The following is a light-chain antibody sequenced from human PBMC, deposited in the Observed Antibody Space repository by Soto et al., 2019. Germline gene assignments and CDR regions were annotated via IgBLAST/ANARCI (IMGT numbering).Light chain of an antibody. V-gene: IGKV3-20*01. CDR3: QHYGTSWT. J-gene: IGKJ1*01. CDR2: GAS. CDR1: QSISSSY. Sequence: EIVLTQSPGTLSLSPGERATLSCRASQSISSSYLAWYQQKPGQAPRLLLYGASRRATGIPDRFSGSGSGTDYTLTIGRLEPEEFAMFYCQHYGTSWTFGQGTKVEIK.